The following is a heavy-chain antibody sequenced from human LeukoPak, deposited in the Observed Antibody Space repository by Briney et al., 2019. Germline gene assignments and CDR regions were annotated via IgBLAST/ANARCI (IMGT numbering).Heavy chain of an antibody. V-gene: IGHV3-23*01. J-gene: IGHJ4*02. Sequence: PGGSLRLSCAASAFTFSNYAMSWVRQAPGKGLEWVSTISGTGDRTYYADSVKGRFTISRDNSKNTLFLHMNSLRAEDTAVYSCAKGYYGSGSYGWFDYWGQGTLVTVSS. CDR1: AFTFSNYA. CDR2: ISGTGDRT. D-gene: IGHD3-10*01. CDR3: AKGYYGSGSYGWFDY.